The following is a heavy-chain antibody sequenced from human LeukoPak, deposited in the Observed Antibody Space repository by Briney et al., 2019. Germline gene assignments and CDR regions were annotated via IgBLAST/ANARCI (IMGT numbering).Heavy chain of an antibody. J-gene: IGHJ3*02. CDR3: ARPKDTYYYDSSGYSSAAFDI. D-gene: IGHD3-22*01. V-gene: IGHV1-2*06. Sequence: ASVKVSCEASGYTFTGYYMHWVRQAPGQGLEWMGRINPNRGGTNYAQKFQGRVTMTRDTCISTAYMELSRLRSDDTAVYYCARPKDTYYYDSSGYSSAAFDIWGQGTMVTVSS. CDR2: INPNRGGT. CDR1: GYTFTGYY.